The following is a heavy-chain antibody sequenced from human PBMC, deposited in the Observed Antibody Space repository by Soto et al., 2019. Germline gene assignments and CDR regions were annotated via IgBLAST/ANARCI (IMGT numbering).Heavy chain of an antibody. CDR1: GDTFSGYP. D-gene: IGHD3-10*01. J-gene: IGHJ4*02. CDR2: IIPVFGTT. CDR3: ARDGGFGELKY. V-gene: IGHV1-69*13. Sequence: ASVKVSCKASGDTFSGYPIHWVRQAPGEGLEWMGRIIPVFGTTNDAQRFEGRVTFTADESTNTAYMELRGLLSEDTAVYYCARDGGFGELKYWGPGTLVTVSS.